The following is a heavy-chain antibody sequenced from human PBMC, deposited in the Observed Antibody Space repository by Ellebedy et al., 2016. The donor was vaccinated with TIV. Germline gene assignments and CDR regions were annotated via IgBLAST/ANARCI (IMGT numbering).Heavy chain of an antibody. CDR3: ARDRGYSYGADT. D-gene: IGHD5-18*01. CDR2: IYYSGST. CDR1: GGSISSGGYY. J-gene: IGHJ5*02. Sequence: LRLSXTVSGGSISSGGYYWSWIRQHPGKGLEWIGYIYYSGSTYYNPSLKSRVTISVDTSKNQFSLKLSAVTAADTAVYYCARDRGYSYGADTWGQGTLVTVSS. V-gene: IGHV4-31*03.